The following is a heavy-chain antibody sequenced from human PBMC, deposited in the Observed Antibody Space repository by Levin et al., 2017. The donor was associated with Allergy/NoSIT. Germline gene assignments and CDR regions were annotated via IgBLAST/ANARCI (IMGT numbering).Heavy chain of an antibody. J-gene: IGHJ3*02. CDR2: IYYSGST. Sequence: SETLSLTCTVSGGSISSSSYYWGWIRQPPGTGLEWIGSIYYSGSTYYNPSLKSRVTISVDTSKNQFSLKLSSVTAADTAVYYCARPLSYPLRGESSLDAFDIWGQGTMVTVSS. CDR1: GGSISSSSYY. CDR3: ARPLSYPLRGESSLDAFDI. D-gene: IGHD3-16*01. V-gene: IGHV4-39*01.